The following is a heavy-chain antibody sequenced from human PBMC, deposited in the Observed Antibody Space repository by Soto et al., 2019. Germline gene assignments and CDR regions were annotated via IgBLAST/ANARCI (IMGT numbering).Heavy chain of an antibody. CDR3: ARGRGGGACGGGICYHLNY. V-gene: IGHV1-8*01. Sequence: ASVKVSCKASGYSFSSDVNWVRQATGQGLEYMGWMNPKSGNTAYAQKFQGRVTLTRDTSINTAYMELSNLRSEDTAVYFCARGRGGGACGGGICYHLNYGGQGTQVPVPS. CDR1: GYSFSSDV. J-gene: IGHJ4*02. D-gene: IGHD3-16*01. CDR2: MNPKSGNT.